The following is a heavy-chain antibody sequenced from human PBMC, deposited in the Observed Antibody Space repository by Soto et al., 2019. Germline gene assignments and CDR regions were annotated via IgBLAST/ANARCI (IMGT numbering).Heavy chain of an antibody. V-gene: IGHV3-33*01. J-gene: IGHJ4*02. D-gene: IGHD3-22*01. CDR2: IWYDGSNK. CDR3: ARDYYDSSGYYYRY. Sequence: QVQLVESGGGVVQPGRSLRLSCAASGFTFSSYGMHWVRQAPGKGLEWVAVIWYDGSNKYYADSVKGRFTISRDNPKNTLYLQMNSLRAEDTAVYYCARDYYDSSGYYYRYWGQGTLVTVSS. CDR1: GFTFSSYG.